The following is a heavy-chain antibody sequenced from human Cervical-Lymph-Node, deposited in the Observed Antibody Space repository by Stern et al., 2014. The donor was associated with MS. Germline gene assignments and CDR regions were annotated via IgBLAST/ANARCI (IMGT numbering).Heavy chain of an antibody. CDR2: ISYDGRNE. V-gene: IGHV3-30*04. J-gene: IGHJ6*02. D-gene: IGHD4-17*01. CDR1: GFTFSNHA. Sequence: QVQLMQSGGGVVQPGGSLRLSCVVSGFTFSNHAMHWVRQAPGKGLEWGTVISYDGRNEYYTDSVQGRFTVSRDHSKNTLYLQMTSLRPDDTAVYYCARATSTTTVTTPYYGLDVWGQGTTVTVSS. CDR3: ARATSTTTVTTPYYGLDV.